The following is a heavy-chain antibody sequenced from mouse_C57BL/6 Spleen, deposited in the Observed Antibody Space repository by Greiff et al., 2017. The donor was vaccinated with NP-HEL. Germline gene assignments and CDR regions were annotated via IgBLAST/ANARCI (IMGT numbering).Heavy chain of an antibody. J-gene: IGHJ4*01. D-gene: IGHD2-5*01. Sequence: VQLKESGPELVKPGASVKISCKASGYSFTDYNMNWVKQSNGKSLEWIGVINPNYGTTSYNQKFKGKATLTVDQSSSTAYMQLNSLTSEDSAVYYCARSREYSNYERDYAMDYWGQGTSVTVSS. V-gene: IGHV1-39*01. CDR1: GYSFTDYN. CDR2: INPNYGTT. CDR3: ARSREYSNYERDYAMDY.